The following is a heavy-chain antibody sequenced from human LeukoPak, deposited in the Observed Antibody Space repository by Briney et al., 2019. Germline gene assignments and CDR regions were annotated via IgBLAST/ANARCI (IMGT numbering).Heavy chain of an antibody. D-gene: IGHD1-26*01. CDR1: GFTFSSYA. Sequence: AGGSLRLSCAASGFTFSSYAMSWVRQAPGEGLEWVSAISGSGGSTYYADSVKGRFTISRDNSKNTLYLQMNSLRAEDTAVYYCAKDEGMGAHFDYWGQGTLVTVSS. CDR3: AKDEGMGAHFDY. V-gene: IGHV3-23*01. CDR2: ISGSGGST. J-gene: IGHJ4*02.